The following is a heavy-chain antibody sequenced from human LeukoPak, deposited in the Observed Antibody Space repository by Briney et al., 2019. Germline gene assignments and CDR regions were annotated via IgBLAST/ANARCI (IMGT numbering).Heavy chain of an antibody. D-gene: IGHD3-3*01. CDR3: ARVGDFWSGYYDYYYYYSMDV. V-gene: IGHV1-46*01. J-gene: IGHJ6*02. Sequence: ASVKVSCKASGYTFTSYYMHWVRQAPGQGLEWMGIINPSGGSTSYAQKFQGRVTMTRDTSTSTVYMELSSLRSEDTAVYYCARVGDFWSGYYDYYYYYSMDVWGQGTTVTVSS. CDR1: GYTFTSYY. CDR2: INPSGGST.